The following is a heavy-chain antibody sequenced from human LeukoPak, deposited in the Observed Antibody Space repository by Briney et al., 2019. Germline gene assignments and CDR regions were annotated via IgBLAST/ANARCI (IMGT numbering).Heavy chain of an antibody. D-gene: IGHD5-12*01. J-gene: IGHJ4*02. CDR1: GFVLSDYG. CDR3: AKESDSGYHSEGPKN. CDR2: VRNDGSNE. V-gene: IGHV3-30*02. Sequence: GGSLRLSCAASGFVLSDYGMHWVRQAPGKGLEWVAFVRNDGSNEYYVGSVKGRFTISRDKSKNTLYLQMNSLRAEDTAVYSCAKESDSGYHSEGPKNWGLGTLVTVS.